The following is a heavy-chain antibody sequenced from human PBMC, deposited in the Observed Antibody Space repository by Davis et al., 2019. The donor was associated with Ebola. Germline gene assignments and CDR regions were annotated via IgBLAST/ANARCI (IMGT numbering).Heavy chain of an antibody. CDR3: AKDGDYDFWSGYPMGMDV. CDR1: GFTFDDYA. V-gene: IGHV3-9*01. D-gene: IGHD3-3*01. J-gene: IGHJ6*04. CDR2: ISWNSGSI. Sequence: GGSLRLSCAASGFTFDDYAMHWVRQAPGKGLEWVSGISWNSGSIGYADSVKGRFTISRDNSKNTLYLQMNSLRAEDTAVYYCAKDGDYDFWSGYPMGMDVWGKGTTVTVSS.